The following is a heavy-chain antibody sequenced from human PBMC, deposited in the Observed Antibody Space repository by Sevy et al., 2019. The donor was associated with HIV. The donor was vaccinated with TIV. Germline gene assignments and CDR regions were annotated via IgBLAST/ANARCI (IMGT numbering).Heavy chain of an antibody. V-gene: IGHV3-48*03. J-gene: IGHJ3*02. Sequence: GGSLRLSCAASGFTFSSYEMNWVRQAPGKGLEWVSYISTSGSIKYYANSVKGRFTISRDNAKKSLYLQMNSLRDEDTAVYYCARVTMVYTPRGSMIASGAFDIWGQGTMVTVSS. CDR2: ISTSGSIK. CDR3: ARVTMVYTPRGSMIASGAFDI. CDR1: GFTFSSYE. D-gene: IGHD3-10*01.